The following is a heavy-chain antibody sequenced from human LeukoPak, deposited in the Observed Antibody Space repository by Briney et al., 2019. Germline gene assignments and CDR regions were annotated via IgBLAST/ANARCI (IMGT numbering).Heavy chain of an antibody. D-gene: IGHD3-22*01. Sequence: GGSLRLSCAASGFTFSSYWMSWVRRAPGKGLEWVANIKQDGSEKYYVDSVKGRFTISRDNAKNSLYLQMNSLRAEDTAVYYCARTGLTYYYDSSGYYSYYFDYWGQGTLVTVSS. CDR3: ARTGLTYYYDSSGYYSYYFDY. CDR2: IKQDGSEK. V-gene: IGHV3-7*01. CDR1: GFTFSSYW. J-gene: IGHJ4*02.